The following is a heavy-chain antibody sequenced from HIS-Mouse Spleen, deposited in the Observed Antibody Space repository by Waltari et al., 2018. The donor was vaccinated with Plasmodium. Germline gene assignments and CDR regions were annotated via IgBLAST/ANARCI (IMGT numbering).Heavy chain of an antibody. CDR3: ARGMKSSSSAFDI. CDR2: IYSGGST. CDR1: GFTASSNY. D-gene: IGHD6-6*01. Sequence: EVQLVESGGGLIQPGGSLRPSCAASGFTASSNYMSWVRQAPGKGLEWVSVIYSGGSTYYADSVKGRFTISRDNSKNTLYLQMNSLRAEDTAVYYCARGMKSSSSAFDIWGQGTMVTVSS. J-gene: IGHJ3*02. V-gene: IGHV3-53*01.